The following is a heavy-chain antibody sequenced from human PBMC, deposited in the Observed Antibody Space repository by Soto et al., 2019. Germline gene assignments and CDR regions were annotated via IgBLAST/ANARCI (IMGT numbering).Heavy chain of an antibody. CDR3: ARPFSSGWYGDFDY. Sequence: GGSLRLSCAASGFAFSSYAMHWVRRAPGKGLEWVAVISYDASNKYYADSVKGRFTISRDNSKNTMYLQMSSLRAEDTAVYYCARPFSSGWYGDFDYWGQGTLVTVS. D-gene: IGHD6-19*01. V-gene: IGHV3-30-3*01. CDR2: ISYDASNK. J-gene: IGHJ4*02. CDR1: GFAFSSYA.